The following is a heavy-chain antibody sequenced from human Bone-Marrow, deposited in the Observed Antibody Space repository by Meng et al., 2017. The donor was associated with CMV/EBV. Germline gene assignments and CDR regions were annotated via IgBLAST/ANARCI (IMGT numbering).Heavy chain of an antibody. Sequence: ASVKVSCKVSGYTFTSYHITWVRQAPGQGLEWMGWISAYNGDTNYAQKFQGRVTMTTDTSTSIAYMELRSLRSDDTAVFYCARDPKTVRRGNSSGFDYWGQGTLVTVSS. CDR2: ISAYNGDT. D-gene: IGHD5-18*01. J-gene: IGHJ4*02. CDR3: ARDPKTVRRGNSSGFDY. V-gene: IGHV1-18*01. CDR1: GYTFTSYH.